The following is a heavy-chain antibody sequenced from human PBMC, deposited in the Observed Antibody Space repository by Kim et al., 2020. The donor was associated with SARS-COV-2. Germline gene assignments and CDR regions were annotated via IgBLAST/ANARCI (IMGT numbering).Heavy chain of an antibody. J-gene: IGHJ4*02. Sequence: NYTPSHKSRVTISVDTSKNQFSLKLSYVTAADTAVYYCAREDGIAAEFDYCGQGTLVTVSS. V-gene: IGHV4-34*01. D-gene: IGHD6-13*01. CDR3: AREDGIAAEFDY.